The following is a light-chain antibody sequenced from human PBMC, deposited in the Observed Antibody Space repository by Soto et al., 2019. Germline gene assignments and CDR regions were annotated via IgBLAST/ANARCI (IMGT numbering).Light chain of an antibody. CDR3: HQYNSYHT. J-gene: IGKJ4*01. CDR1: QSVNSW. V-gene: IGKV1-5*01. Sequence: DVKMTLSPSTLSAFVGDRVTITCRASQSVNSWLAWYQQRPGKAPKLLIYDASTLESGVPSRFSGSGSGTEFTLTISSLQPDDFATYYCHQYNSYHTFGGGTKVDVK. CDR2: DAS.